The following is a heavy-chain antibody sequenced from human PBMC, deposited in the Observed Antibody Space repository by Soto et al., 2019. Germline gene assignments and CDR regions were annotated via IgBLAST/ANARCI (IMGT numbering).Heavy chain of an antibody. D-gene: IGHD2-15*01. Sequence: PGGSLRLSCAASGFTFSSYAMSWVRQAPGKGLEWVSAISGSGGSTYYADSVKGRFTISRDNSKNTLYLQMNSLRAEDTAVYYCAKEYLDCTCGSCYNGFDAWGQGTPVTVSS. J-gene: IGHJ5*02. CDR3: AKEYLDCTCGSCYNGFDA. V-gene: IGHV3-23*01. CDR2: ISGSGGST. CDR1: GFTFSSYA.